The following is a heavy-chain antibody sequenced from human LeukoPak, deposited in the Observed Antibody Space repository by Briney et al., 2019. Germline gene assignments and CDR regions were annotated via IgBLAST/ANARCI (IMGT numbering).Heavy chain of an antibody. Sequence: GGSLRLSCAASGFTFSNYWMNWVRQAPGKGLEWVANIRQDGSEKYYVDSVKGRFTISRDNAKNSLYLQLNSLRVEDTAVYYCASQRFLDYWGQGTLVTVSS. D-gene: IGHD3-3*01. CDR3: ASQRFLDY. CDR1: GFTFSNYW. V-gene: IGHV3-7*01. J-gene: IGHJ4*02. CDR2: IRQDGSEK.